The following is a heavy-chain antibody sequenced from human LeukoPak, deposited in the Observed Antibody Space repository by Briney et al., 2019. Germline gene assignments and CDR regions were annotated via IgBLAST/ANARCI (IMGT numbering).Heavy chain of an antibody. CDR2: IYYSGST. D-gene: IGHD3-10*01. J-gene: IGHJ3*02. CDR3: ARDRRGFDAFDI. V-gene: IGHV4-59*01. Sequence: SETLSLTCTVSGGSISSYYWNWIRQPPGTGLEWIGYIYYSGSTNYNSSLKSRVAISLDTSKNEFSLKLRSVTAADTAMYYCARDRRGFDAFDIWGQGTMVTVSS. CDR1: GGSISSYY.